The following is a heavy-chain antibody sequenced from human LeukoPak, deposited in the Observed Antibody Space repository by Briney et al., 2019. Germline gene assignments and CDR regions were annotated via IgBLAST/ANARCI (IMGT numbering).Heavy chain of an antibody. CDR3: ARDHTYYYDSSGYHDY. Sequence: GGSLRLSCAASGFTFSSYWMSWVRQAPGKGLEWVANIKQDGSEKYYVDSVKGRFTISRDNAKNSLYLQMNSLRAEDTAVYYCARDHTYYYDSSGYHDYWGQGTLVTVSS. D-gene: IGHD3-22*01. CDR2: IKQDGSEK. V-gene: IGHV3-7*01. CDR1: GFTFSSYW. J-gene: IGHJ4*02.